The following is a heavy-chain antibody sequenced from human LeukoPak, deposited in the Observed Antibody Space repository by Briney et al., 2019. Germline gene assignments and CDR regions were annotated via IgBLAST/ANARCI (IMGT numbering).Heavy chain of an antibody. D-gene: IGHD6-13*01. V-gene: IGHV3-23*01. CDR1: GFTFSSYA. J-gene: IGHJ4*02. CDR3: AKGRSSSFPRIDY. CDR2: ISGSGGST. Sequence: GGSLRLSCPASGFTFSSYAMSWVRQAPGKGLEWVSVISGSGGSTDYADSVKGRFTIFRDNSKSTLYLQMNSLRAEDTAIYYCAKGRSSSFPRIDYWGQGTLVTVSS.